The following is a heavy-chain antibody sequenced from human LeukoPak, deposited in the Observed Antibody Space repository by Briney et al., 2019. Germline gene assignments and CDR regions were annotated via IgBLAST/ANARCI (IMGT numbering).Heavy chain of an antibody. V-gene: IGHV1-18*01. CDR1: GYIFPSYG. CDR2: ISGYNGNT. D-gene: IGHD3-9*01. J-gene: IGHJ6*02. CDR3: ARDWRDDILTGSEADWYQHYYGMDV. Sequence: ASVKVSCKASGYIFPSYGISWVRQAPGQGLEWMGWISGYNGNTNYAQKLQGRVSMTTDTSTSTVYMELRRLRSDDTAVYYCARDWRDDILTGSEADWYQHYYGMDVWGQGTTVTVSS.